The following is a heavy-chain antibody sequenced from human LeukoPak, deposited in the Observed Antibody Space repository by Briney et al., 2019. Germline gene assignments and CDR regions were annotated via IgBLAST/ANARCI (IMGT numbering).Heavy chain of an antibody. CDR2: ISGSGGST. J-gene: IGHJ4*02. V-gene: IGHV3-23*01. Sequence: GGSLRLSCAASGFTFSSYAMSWVRRAPGKGPEWVSAISGSGGSTYYADSVKGRFTISRDNSKNTLYLQMNSLRAEDTAVYYCAKAVPGDYGAYWGQGTLVTVSS. D-gene: IGHD4-17*01. CDR1: GFTFSSYA. CDR3: AKAVPGDYGAY.